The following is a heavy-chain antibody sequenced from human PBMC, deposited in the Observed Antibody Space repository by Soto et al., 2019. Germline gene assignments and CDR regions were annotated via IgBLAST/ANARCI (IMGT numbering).Heavy chain of an antibody. V-gene: IGHV4-59*01. J-gene: IGHJ5*02. CDR2: IYYSGST. Sequence: SETLSLTCTVSGGSISSYYWSWIRQPPGKGLEWIGYIYYSGSTNYNPSLKSRDTISVDTSKNQFSLKLSSVTAADTAVYYCARGAFAYCSGGSRYLNWFDPWGQGTLVTVSS. D-gene: IGHD2-15*01. CDR3: ARGAFAYCSGGSRYLNWFDP. CDR1: GGSISSYY.